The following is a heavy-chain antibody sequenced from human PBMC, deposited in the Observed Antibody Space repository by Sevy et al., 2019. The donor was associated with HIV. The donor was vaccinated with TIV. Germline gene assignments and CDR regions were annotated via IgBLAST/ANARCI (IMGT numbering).Heavy chain of an antibody. CDR3: AREWHSSFDY. Sequence: GGSLRLSCAASGFSFSSYWMSWLRQAPGKGLEWMASIKQDGSEKYYVDSLMGRFSISKDNAKNSLYLQMNSLRVEDTAIYFCAREWHSSFDYWGQGTLVSVSS. J-gene: IGHJ4*02. CDR2: IKQDGSEK. D-gene: IGHD6-6*01. V-gene: IGHV3-7*01. CDR1: GFSFSSYW.